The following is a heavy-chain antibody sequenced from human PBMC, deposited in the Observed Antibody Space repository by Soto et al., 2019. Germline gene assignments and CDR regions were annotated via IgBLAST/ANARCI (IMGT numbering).Heavy chain of an antibody. CDR3: AREDFYNGMDA. CDR2: IYDSGSA. CDR1: GVSVCSGY. Sequence: SETLSLTCIVSGVSVCSGYCTWIRQSPGKGLEWIGYIYDSGSANYKPSLMSRVTISVDTSKNQFSLNLSSVTAADTAVYYCAREDFYNGMDAWGQGTTVTVSS. V-gene: IGHV4-59*02. J-gene: IGHJ6*02.